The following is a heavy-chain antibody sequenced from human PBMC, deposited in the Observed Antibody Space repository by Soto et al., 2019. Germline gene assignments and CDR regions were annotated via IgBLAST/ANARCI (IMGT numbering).Heavy chain of an antibody. Sequence: SETLSLTCTVSGGSVSSSSYSWGWIRQSPGKGLEWIGTIYSSENTYYNPSLLSRVTISVDTSKNEFSLSLSSVTAADTAVYYCARELTKYYGMDVWGQGTTVTVSS. V-gene: IGHV4-39*02. CDR1: GGSVSSSSYS. CDR2: IYSSENT. CDR3: ARELTKYYGMDV. D-gene: IGHD2-8*01. J-gene: IGHJ6*02.